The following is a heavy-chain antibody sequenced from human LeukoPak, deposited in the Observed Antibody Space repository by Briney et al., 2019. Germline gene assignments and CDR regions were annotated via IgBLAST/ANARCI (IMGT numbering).Heavy chain of an antibody. CDR2: IYYSGST. Sequence: SETLSLTCTVSGGSISSSSYYWGWIRQPPGKGLEWIGSIYYSGSTYYNPSLKSRATISVDTSKNQFSLMLSSVTAADTAVYYCARVLSDAFDIWGQGTMVTVSS. J-gene: IGHJ3*02. CDR3: ARVLSDAFDI. D-gene: IGHD2-8*01. CDR1: GGSISSSSYY. V-gene: IGHV4-39*01.